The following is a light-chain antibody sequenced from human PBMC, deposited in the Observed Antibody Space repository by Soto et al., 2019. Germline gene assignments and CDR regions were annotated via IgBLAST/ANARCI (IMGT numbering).Light chain of an antibody. CDR2: GTI. Sequence: QLVLTQPPSVSGAPGQRVTISCSGSSSNIGAGYDVHWYRHLPGTAPKLLIYGTITRPSGVPDRFSGSRSGTSASLAIAGLQAEDEADYYCQSSDSSLSGNVVFGGGTKVTVL. CDR1: SSNIGAGYD. J-gene: IGLJ2*01. V-gene: IGLV1-40*01. CDR3: QSSDSSLSGNVV.